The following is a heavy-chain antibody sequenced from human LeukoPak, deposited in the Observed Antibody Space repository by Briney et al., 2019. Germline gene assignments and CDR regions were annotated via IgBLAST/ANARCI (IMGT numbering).Heavy chain of an antibody. V-gene: IGHV1-18*01. D-gene: IGHD6-13*01. CDR3: ARAPYNIAAAGIFGQASQYNWFDP. J-gene: IGHJ5*02. CDR2: ISAYNGNT. CDR1: GYTFTSYG. Sequence: ASVKVSCKASGYTFTSYGISWVRQAPGQGLEWTGWISAYNGNTNYAQKLQGRVTMTTDTSTSTAYMELRSLRSDDTAVYYCARAPYNIAAAGIFGQASQYNWFDPWGQGTLVTVSS.